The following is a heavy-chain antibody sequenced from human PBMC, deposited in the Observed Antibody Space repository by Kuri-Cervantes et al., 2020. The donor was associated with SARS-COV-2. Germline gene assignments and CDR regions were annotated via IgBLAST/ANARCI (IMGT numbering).Heavy chain of an antibody. CDR1: GGSISSHY. V-gene: IGHV4-59*11. Sequence: SETLSLTCTVSGGSISSHYWSWIRRPPGKGLEWIGYIYYSGSTNYNPSLKSRVTISVDTSKNQFSLKLSSVTAADTAVYYCARDSDFLEPSFDYWGQGTLVTVSS. D-gene: IGHD1-14*01. CDR3: ARDSDFLEPSFDY. J-gene: IGHJ4*02. CDR2: IYYSGST.